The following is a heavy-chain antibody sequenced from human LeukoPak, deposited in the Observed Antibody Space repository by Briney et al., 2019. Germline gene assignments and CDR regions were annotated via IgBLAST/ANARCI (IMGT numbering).Heavy chain of an antibody. CDR2: INHSGST. Sequence: EPSETLSLTCAVYGGSFSGYYWSEIRQPPGKGLEWIGEINHSGSTNYNPSLKSRVTISVDTSKNQFSLKLSSVTAADTAVYYCARFIGSGWYGNWFDPWGQGTLVTVSS. D-gene: IGHD6-19*01. CDR1: GGSFSGYY. J-gene: IGHJ5*02. V-gene: IGHV4-34*01. CDR3: ARFIGSGWYGNWFDP.